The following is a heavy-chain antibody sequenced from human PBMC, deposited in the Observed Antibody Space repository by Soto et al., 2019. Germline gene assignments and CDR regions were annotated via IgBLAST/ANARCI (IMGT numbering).Heavy chain of an antibody. CDR2: IYYSGST. CDR1: GGSISSGGYY. D-gene: IGHD4-17*01. V-gene: IGHV4-31*03. CDR3: APNHYGDYVFDP. Sequence: QVQLQESGPGLVKPSQTLSLTCTVSGGSISSGGYYWSWIRQHPGKGLEWIGYIYYSGSTYYNPSLRSRVTISVDTSKNQFSLKLSSVTAADTAVYYCAPNHYGDYVFDPWGQGTLVTVSS. J-gene: IGHJ5*02.